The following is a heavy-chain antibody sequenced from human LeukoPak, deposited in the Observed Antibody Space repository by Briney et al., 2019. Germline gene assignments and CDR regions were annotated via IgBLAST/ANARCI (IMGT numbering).Heavy chain of an antibody. Sequence: GGSLRLSCAASGFTFSNYVMHWVRQAPGKGLEGVAGICYDGSNKYYADSVKGRFTISRDNSKNTLYLQMNSLRAEDTAVYYCARGGDPQWLVAPLALDIWGQGTMVTVSS. CDR3: ARGGDPQWLVAPLALDI. V-gene: IGHV3-33*01. J-gene: IGHJ3*02. CDR1: GFTFSNYV. D-gene: IGHD6-19*01. CDR2: ICYDGSNK.